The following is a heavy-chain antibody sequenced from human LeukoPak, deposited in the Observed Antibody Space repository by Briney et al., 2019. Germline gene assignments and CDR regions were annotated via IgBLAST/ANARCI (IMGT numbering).Heavy chain of an antibody. CDR3: AKSRGSSWFHLDY. D-gene: IGHD6-13*01. Sequence: PGRSLRLSCAASGFTFDDYAMHWVRQAPGKGLEWVSGISWNSGSIGYADSVKGRFTISRDNAKNSLYLQMNSLRAEDTALYYCAKSRGSSWFHLDYWGQGTLVTVSS. J-gene: IGHJ4*02. V-gene: IGHV3-9*01. CDR1: GFTFDDYA. CDR2: ISWNSGSI.